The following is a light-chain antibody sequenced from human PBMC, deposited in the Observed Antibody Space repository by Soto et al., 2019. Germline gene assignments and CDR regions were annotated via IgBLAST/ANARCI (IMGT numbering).Light chain of an antibody. CDR3: QQYNSYSYT. CDR1: QNITKW. V-gene: IGKV1-5*03. CDR2: KAS. J-gene: IGKJ2*01. Sequence: DIQMTQSPSTLSASVGDRVTITCRATQNITKWLAWYQQKPGKAPKLLISKASSLESGVPSRFSGGGAGTEFTLTISSLQPDDFATYYCQQYNSYSYTFGQGTYLEIK.